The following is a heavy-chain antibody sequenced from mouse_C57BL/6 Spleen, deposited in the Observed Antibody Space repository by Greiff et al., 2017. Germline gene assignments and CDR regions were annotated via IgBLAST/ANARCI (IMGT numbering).Heavy chain of an antibody. Sequence: EVKLMESGGGLVQPGGSMKLSCVASGFTFSNYWMNWVRQSPEKGLEWVAQIRLKSDNYATHYAESVKGRFTISRDDSKSSVYLQMNNLRAEDTGIYYCTEELYWFAYWGQGTLVTVSA. J-gene: IGHJ3*01. D-gene: IGHD2-12*01. CDR2: IRLKSDNYAT. CDR1: GFTFSNYW. V-gene: IGHV6-3*01. CDR3: TEELYWFAY.